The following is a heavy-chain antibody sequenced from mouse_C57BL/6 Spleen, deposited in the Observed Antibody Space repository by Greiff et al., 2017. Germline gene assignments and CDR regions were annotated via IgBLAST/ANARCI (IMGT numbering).Heavy chain of an antibody. CDR1: GFTFSSYA. CDR3: ARVDPNGAMDY. J-gene: IGHJ4*01. CDR2: ISDGGSYT. Sequence: DVMLVESGGGLVKPGGSLKLSCAASGFTFSSYAMSWVRQTPEKRLEWVATISDGGSYTYYPDNVKGRFTISRDNAKNNLYLQMSHLKSEDTAMYYCARVDPNGAMDYWGQGTSVTVSS. V-gene: IGHV5-4*03.